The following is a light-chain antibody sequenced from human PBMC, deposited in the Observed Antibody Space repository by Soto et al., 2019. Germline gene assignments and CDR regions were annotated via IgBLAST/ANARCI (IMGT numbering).Light chain of an antibody. CDR2: AAS. J-gene: IGKJ1*01. CDR3: QQSYSSSWT. Sequence: DIQMTQSPSSLSASVGDRVTITCRASQSISNYLNWYQQKPGKAPNLLIYAASSLQSGLPSRFSGSGSGTDFTLTISSLQREDFATYFCQQSYSSSWTFGQGTKVEI. CDR1: QSISNY. V-gene: IGKV1-39*01.